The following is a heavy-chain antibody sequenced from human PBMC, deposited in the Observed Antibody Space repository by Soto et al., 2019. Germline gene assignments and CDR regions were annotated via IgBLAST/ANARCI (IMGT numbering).Heavy chain of an antibody. V-gene: IGHV4-31*03. CDR2: IYYSGST. CDR1: GGSISSGGYY. D-gene: IGHD2-2*01. J-gene: IGHJ3*02. CDR3: ARVGGSSTSCQSYAFDI. Sequence: QVQLQESGPGLVKPSQTLSLTCTVSGGSISSGGYYWSWIRQHPGKGLEWIGYIYYSGSTYYNPSLKSRVTISVDTSKNQFSLKLSSVTAADTAVYYCARVGGSSTSCQSYAFDIWGQGTMVTVSS.